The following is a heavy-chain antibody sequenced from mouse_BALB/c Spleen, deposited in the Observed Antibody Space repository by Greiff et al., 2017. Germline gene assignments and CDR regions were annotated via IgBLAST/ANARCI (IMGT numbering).Heavy chain of an antibody. CDR1: GYSFTSYY. V-gene: IGHV1S135*01. CDR2: IDPFNGGT. CDR3: ASLYYGYIAY. Sequence: VQLQQSGPELMKPGASVKISCKASGYSFTSYYMHWVKQSHGKSLEWIGYIDPFNGGTSYNQKFKGKATLTVDKSSSTAYMHLSSLTSEDAAVYYCASLYYGYIAYWGQGTLVTVSA. J-gene: IGHJ3*01. D-gene: IGHD1-2*01.